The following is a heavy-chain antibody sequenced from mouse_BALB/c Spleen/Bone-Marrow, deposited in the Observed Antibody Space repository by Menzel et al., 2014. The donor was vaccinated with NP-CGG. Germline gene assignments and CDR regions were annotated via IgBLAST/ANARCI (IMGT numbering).Heavy chain of an antibody. Sequence: VKLVESGGGLVQPGGSRKLSCAASGFTFSSFGMHWVRQAPEKGLEWVAYISSGSSTIYYADTVKGRFTISRDNPKNNLCLQMASLRSEDAAMYYCARGGNFAWFAYWGQGTLVTVSA. J-gene: IGHJ3*01. CDR2: ISSGSSTI. CDR1: GFTFSSFG. CDR3: ARGGNFAWFAY. D-gene: IGHD2-1*01. V-gene: IGHV5-17*02.